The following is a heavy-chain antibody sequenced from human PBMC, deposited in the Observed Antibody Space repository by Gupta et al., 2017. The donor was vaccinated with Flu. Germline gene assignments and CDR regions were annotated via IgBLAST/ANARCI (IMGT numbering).Heavy chain of an antibody. CDR1: GFTFSSYT. V-gene: IGHV3-48*01. CDR3: ARGVRSNRNLRGITITTGAFEI. CDR2: ISSGGVIM. J-gene: IGHJ3*02. D-gene: IGHD1-20*01. Sequence: EEQLVESGGGLVQPGGSLRLSCAASGFTFSSYTMNWVRQGPGKGLEWVSYISSGGVIMYYADSVKGRFTISRDNAKYSLFLQMNSLSAEDTAVYYCARGVRSNRNLRGITITTGAFEIWGQGTVVTVSS.